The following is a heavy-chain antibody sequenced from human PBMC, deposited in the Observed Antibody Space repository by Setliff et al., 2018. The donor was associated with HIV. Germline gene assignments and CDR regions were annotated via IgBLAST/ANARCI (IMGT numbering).Heavy chain of an antibody. V-gene: IGHV4-39*07. CDR3: ARTARGYTTIWYRNGLTYYNYMGV. D-gene: IGHD1-1*01. CDR2: VYYSGIT. Sequence: SETLSLTCDVSGDLIRNSYCYWAWIRQSPGRGLEWIGSVYYSGITHYNPSLESRATISVDTSKNQFSLRLSSVTAADTAVYYCARTARGYTTIWYRNGLTYYNYMGVWGKGTKVTVSS. J-gene: IGHJ6*03. CDR1: GDLIRNSYCY.